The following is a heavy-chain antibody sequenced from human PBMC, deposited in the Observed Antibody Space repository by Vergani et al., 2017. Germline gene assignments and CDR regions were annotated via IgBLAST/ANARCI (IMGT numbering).Heavy chain of an antibody. CDR1: GLTFSDYY. V-gene: IGHV3-43*02. CDR3: AKDMGFDY. Sequence: VQLVESGGGLVKPGGSLRLSCAASGLTFSDYYMSWIRQAPGKGLEWVSLISWDGGSTYYADSVKGRFTISRDNSKNSLYLQMNSLRTEDTALYYCAKDMGFDYWGQGTLVTVSS. D-gene: IGHD3-16*01. J-gene: IGHJ4*02. CDR2: ISWDGGST.